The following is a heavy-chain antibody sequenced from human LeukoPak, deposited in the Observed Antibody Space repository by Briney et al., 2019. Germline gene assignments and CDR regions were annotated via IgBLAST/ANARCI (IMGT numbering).Heavy chain of an antibody. CDR3: AFNSRTAQQQLTYFDY. Sequence: SETLSLTCIISGGYISSTTYYWGWIRQPPGKGLEWIGTLYYSGKTYYNPSLKSRVTISIDTSKNQFSLKLTSATAADTAVYYCAFNSRTAQQQLTYFDYWGQGTLVTVSS. CDR2: LYYSGKT. V-gene: IGHV4-39*07. D-gene: IGHD6-13*01. CDR1: GGYISSTTYY. J-gene: IGHJ4*02.